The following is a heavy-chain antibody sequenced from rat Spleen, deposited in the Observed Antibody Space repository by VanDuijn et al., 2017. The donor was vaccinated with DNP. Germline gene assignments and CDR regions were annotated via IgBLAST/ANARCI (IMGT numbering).Heavy chain of an antibody. J-gene: IGHJ2*01. D-gene: IGHD1-9*01. V-gene: IGHV5-58*01. CDR3: ARHSRTTAITEYFDY. CDR2: INTDGGST. Sequence: EVQLVESGGGLVQPGRSLKLSCVASGFTFSSYWMFWIRQAPGKGLEWVASINTDGGSTYYPDSVKGRFTISRDNAKSSLYLKMNSLKSEDTATYYCARHSRTTAITEYFDYWGQGVMVTVSS. CDR1: GFTFSSYW.